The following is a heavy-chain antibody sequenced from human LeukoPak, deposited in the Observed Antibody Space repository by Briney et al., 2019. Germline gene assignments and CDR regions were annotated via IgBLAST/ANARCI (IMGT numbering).Heavy chain of an antibody. D-gene: IGHD3-10*01. CDR2: IYTSGST. J-gene: IGHJ4*02. V-gene: IGHV4-61*02. Sequence: SETLSLTCTVSGGSISSGSYYWSWIRQPAGKGLEWIGRIYTSGSTNYNPSLKSRVTISADTSKNQFSLKLSSVTAADTAVYYCARDPYDSGIWGQGTLVTVSS. CDR1: GGSISSGSYY. CDR3: ARDPYDSGI.